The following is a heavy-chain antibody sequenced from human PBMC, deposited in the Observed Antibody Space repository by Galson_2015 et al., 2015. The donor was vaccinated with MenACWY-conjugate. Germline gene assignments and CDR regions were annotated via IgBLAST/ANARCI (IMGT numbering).Heavy chain of an antibody. J-gene: IGHJ4*02. CDR2: IGYDGSNK. CDR3: AKDGVYSSPIKAHYFDY. D-gene: IGHD6-13*01. V-gene: IGHV3-30*02. CDR1: GFSFSSYG. Sequence: SLRLSCAASGFSFSSYGMHWVRQAPGKGLEWVAFIGYDGSNKYYGDSVKGRFTISRDNSKNTLYLQMNSLRAEDTAVYYCAKDGVYSSPIKAHYFDYWGQGTLVTVSS.